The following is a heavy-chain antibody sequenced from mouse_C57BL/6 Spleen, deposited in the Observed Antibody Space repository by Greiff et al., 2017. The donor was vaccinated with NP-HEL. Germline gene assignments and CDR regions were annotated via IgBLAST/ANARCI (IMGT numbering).Heavy chain of an antibody. CDR3: ARSLYDYDGDYYAMDY. CDR1: GFHIKNTY. D-gene: IGHD2-4*01. CDR2: IDPANGNT. J-gene: IGHJ4*01. V-gene: IGHV14-3*01. Sequence: VQLQQSVAELVRPGASVKLSCTASGFHIKNTYMHWVKQRPEQGLEWIGRIDPANGNTTYAPKFQGKATITADTSSNTAYLQLSSLTSDDTAIYYCARSLYDYDGDYYAMDYWGQGTSVTVSS.